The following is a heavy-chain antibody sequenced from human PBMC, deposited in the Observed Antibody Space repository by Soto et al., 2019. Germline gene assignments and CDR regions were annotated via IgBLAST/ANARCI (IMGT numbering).Heavy chain of an antibody. V-gene: IGHV1-3*01. Sequence: QVQLVQSGAEVKKPGASVKVSCKASGYTFTSYAMHWGRQAPGQRVEWMGWINDGNGNTKYSQKFQGRVTITRDTSASTAYMELSSLRSEDTAVYYGAREFYCSGGSCYPSFDCWGQGTLVTVSS. CDR1: GYTFTSYA. J-gene: IGHJ4*02. CDR2: INDGNGNT. D-gene: IGHD2-15*01. CDR3: AREFYCSGGSCYPSFDC.